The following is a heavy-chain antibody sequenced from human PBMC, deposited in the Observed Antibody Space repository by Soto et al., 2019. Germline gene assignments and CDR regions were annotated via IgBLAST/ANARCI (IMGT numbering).Heavy chain of an antibody. CDR3: ARVGGVNYDILTGLDAFDI. CDR2: IWYDGSNK. Sequence: GGSQRLSSTASGFTFSSYGRHWVRQAPGKGLEWVAVIWYDGSNKYYADSVKGRFTISRDNSKNTLYLQMNSLRAEDTAVYYCARVGGVNYDILTGLDAFDIWGQGTMVTVSS. CDR1: GFTFSSYG. D-gene: IGHD3-9*01. J-gene: IGHJ3*02. V-gene: IGHV3-33*01.